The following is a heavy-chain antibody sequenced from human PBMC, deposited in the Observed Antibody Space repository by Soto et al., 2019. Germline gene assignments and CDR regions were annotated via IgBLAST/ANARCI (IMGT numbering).Heavy chain of an antibody. J-gene: IGHJ3*02. D-gene: IGHD3-22*01. CDR1: GFTFSTHG. CDR2: ISGNGGAT. Sequence: EVQLLESGGGSVQPGGSLRLSCAASGFTFSTHGMSWARQTPGKGLEWVSTISGNGGATYYADSVKGRFTISRDNSKNTLYVQMNSLRAEDTAVYYCAKRSRDDSNYGGFDIWGQGTMVTVSS. CDR3: AKRSRDDSNYGGFDI. V-gene: IGHV3-23*01.